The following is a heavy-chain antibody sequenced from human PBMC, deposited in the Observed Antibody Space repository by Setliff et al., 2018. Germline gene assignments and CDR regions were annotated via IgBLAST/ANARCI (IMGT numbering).Heavy chain of an antibody. D-gene: IGHD1-26*01. V-gene: IGHV4-4*02. CDR3: TRAYSGSHDY. CDR1: GGSISSPNW. CDR2: IYHSGTT. Sequence: KPSETLSLTCAVSGGSISSPNWWNWVRQPPGKGLEWIGEIYHSGTTNYNPSLKSRVTMSVDKSRNQFSLRLTSVTAADTAIYYCTRAYSGSHDYWGQGTLVTVSS. J-gene: IGHJ4*02.